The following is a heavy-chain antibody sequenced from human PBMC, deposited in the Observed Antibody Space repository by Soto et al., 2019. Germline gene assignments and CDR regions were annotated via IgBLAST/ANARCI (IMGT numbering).Heavy chain of an antibody. Sequence: ASVKVSCKASGYTFTGYYVHWVRQAPGQGLEWMGWINPNSGDTYLAQRFQGRVTMNRDTSIGTAYMELRGLTSDDTAEYYCAKGGAIVAAGTRVCLYHAMDVWGQGTTVTVSS. CDR3: AKGGAIVAAGTRVCLYHAMDV. V-gene: IGHV1-2*02. CDR1: GYTFTGYY. D-gene: IGHD1-26*01. J-gene: IGHJ6*02. CDR2: INPNSGDT.